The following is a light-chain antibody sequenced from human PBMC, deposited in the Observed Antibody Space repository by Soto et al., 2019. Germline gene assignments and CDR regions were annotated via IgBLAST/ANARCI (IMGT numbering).Light chain of an antibody. Sequence: DIQMAQSPSSLSAAVGDRVTITLRASQSISSYLNWYQQKPGKAPKLLIYDASSLESGVPSRFSGSGSGTEFTLTISSLQPDDFATYYCQQYNSYSQTFGQGTKVDI. CDR1: QSISSY. J-gene: IGKJ1*01. CDR2: DAS. V-gene: IGKV1-5*01. CDR3: QQYNSYSQT.